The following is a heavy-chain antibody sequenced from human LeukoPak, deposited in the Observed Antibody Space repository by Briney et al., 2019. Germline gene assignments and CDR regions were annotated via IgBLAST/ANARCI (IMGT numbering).Heavy chain of an antibody. D-gene: IGHD2-15*01. CDR1: GGIFSSYA. V-gene: IGHV1-69*13. Sequence: ASVKVSCKASGGIFSSYAISWVRQAPGQGLEWMGGIIPIFGTANYAQKFQGRVTITADESTSTAYMELSSLRSEDTAVYYCAKSLVVVGLFDPWGQGTLVTVSS. J-gene: IGHJ5*02. CDR2: IIPIFGTA. CDR3: AKSLVVVGLFDP.